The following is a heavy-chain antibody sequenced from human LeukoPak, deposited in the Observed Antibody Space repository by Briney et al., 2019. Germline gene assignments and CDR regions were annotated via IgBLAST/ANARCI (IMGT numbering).Heavy chain of an antibody. CDR3: ASNKRITIFGVVTENWFDP. CDR2: IYYSGST. J-gene: IGHJ5*02. Sequence: SDTLSLTCTVSGGSISSGDYYWSWIRQPPGKGLEWFGYIYYSGSTYYNQSLKSRVTISVDTSKNQFYLKLSSVTAADTAVYYCASNKRITIFGVVTENWFDPWGQGTLVTVSS. D-gene: IGHD3-3*01. V-gene: IGHV4-30-4*02. CDR1: GGSISSGDYY.